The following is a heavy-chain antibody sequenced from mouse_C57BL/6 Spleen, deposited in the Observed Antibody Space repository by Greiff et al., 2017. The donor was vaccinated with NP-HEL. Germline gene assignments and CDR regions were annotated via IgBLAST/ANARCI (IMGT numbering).Heavy chain of an antibody. CDR1: GFTFTDYY. V-gene: IGHV7-3*01. J-gene: IGHJ2*01. CDR3: ARYPFDY. Sequence: EVQVVESGGGLVQPGGSLSLSCAASGFTFTDYYMSWVRQPPGRALEWLGFIRNKANGNTKEDSASGKGRFTSSRDNSQSILYLQMNALGADDSATYYCARYPFDYWGQGTTLTVSS. CDR2: IRNKANGNTK.